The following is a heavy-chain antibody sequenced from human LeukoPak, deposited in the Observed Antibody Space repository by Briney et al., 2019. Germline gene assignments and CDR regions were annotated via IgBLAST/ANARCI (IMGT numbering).Heavy chain of an antibody. CDR2: ISWNSGSI. J-gene: IGHJ4*02. CDR1: GFTFDDYA. V-gene: IGHV3-9*01. Sequence: GGSLRLSCAASGFTFDDYAMHWVRQAPGKGLEWVSGISWNSGSIGYADSVKGRFTISRDNAKNSLYLQMNSLRAEDTALYYCAKDYEGESCSFDYWGQGTLVTVSS. CDR3: AKDYEGESCSFDY. D-gene: IGHD2-15*01.